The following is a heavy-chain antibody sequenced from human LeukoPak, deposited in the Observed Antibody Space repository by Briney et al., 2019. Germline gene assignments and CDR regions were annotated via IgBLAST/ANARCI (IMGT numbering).Heavy chain of an antibody. CDR2: IYYSGRT. V-gene: IGHV4-39*07. CDR1: GGSISSSSYY. J-gene: IGHJ4*02. Sequence: PSETLSLTCTVSGGSISSSSYYWGWIRQPPGKGLEWIGTIYYSGRTNYNPSLKSRVTISVDTSKNQFSLKLSSVTAADTAVYYCAREVGYGDLDYWGQGTLVTVSS. D-gene: IGHD4-17*01. CDR3: AREVGYGDLDY.